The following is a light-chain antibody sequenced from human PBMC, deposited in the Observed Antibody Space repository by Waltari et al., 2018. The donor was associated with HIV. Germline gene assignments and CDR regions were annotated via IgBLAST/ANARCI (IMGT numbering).Light chain of an antibody. J-gene: IGLJ3*02. V-gene: IGLV2-14*01. CDR1: SHD. CDR2: EVN. CDR3: GSYMSTSTLV. Sequence: QSALTQPASVSGSPGQSNAISCTGTSHDSWYQHHPGKAPKLIIYEVNNRPSGVSDRFSGSKSGNTASLTISGLQAEDEGDYYCGSYMSTSTLVFGGGTKLTVL.